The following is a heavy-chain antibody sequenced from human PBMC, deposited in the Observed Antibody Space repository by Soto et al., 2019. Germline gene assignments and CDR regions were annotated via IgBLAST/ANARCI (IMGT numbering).Heavy chain of an antibody. CDR1: GFTCSSYD. V-gene: IGHV3-23*01. CDR3: AKATATGGGAFDI. D-gene: IGHD2-8*02. Sequence: HPGGSLRLSCAASGFTCSSYDMSWVRQAPGKGLEWVSTILVGGSIHYPDSVKGRFTISRDNSKNTVFLQMNSLTAGDTAVYYCAKATATGGGAFDICGQGTMVTVSS. J-gene: IGHJ3*02. CDR2: ILVGGSI.